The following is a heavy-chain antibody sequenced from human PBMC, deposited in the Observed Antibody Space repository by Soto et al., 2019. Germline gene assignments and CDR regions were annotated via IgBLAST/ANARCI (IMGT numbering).Heavy chain of an antibody. CDR3: ANGAVAGPFYFDY. V-gene: IGHV3-30*04. J-gene: IGHJ4*02. D-gene: IGHD6-19*01. CDR2: ISYDGSNK. Sequence: PGGSLRLSCAASGFTFSSYAMHWVRQAPGKGLEWVAVISYDGSNKYYADSVKGRFTISRDNSKNTLYLQMNSLRAEDTAVYYCANGAVAGPFYFDYWGQGTLVTVSS. CDR1: GFTFSSYA.